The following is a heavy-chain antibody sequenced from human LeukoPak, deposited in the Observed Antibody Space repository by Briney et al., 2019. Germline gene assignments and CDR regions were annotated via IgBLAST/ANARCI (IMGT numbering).Heavy chain of an antibody. V-gene: IGHV4-39*07. CDR3: ARRRNWGSVYYYYYYMDV. D-gene: IGHD7-27*01. J-gene: IGHJ6*03. Sequence: SSETLSLTCTVSGGSISSSSYYWGWIRQPPGKGLEWIGSIYYSGSTYYNPSLKSRVTISVDTSKNQFSLKLSSVTAADTAVYYCARRRNWGSVYYYYYYMDVWGKGTTVTVSS. CDR1: GGSISSSSYY. CDR2: IYYSGST.